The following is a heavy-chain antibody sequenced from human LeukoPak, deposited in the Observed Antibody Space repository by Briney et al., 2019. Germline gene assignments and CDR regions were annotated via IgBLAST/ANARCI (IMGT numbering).Heavy chain of an antibody. Sequence: GTSLRLSCAASGITFNAIHWVRQAPGKGLEWVALTWYDGRNKYYADSVKGRFTISIDNSKNMVYLHMNSLRADDTAVYYCARERFGSGSCPDYWGQGTLVTVSS. CDR3: ARERFGSGSCPDY. V-gene: IGHV3-33*01. J-gene: IGHJ4*02. CDR1: GITFNA. D-gene: IGHD3-10*01. CDR2: TWYDGRNK.